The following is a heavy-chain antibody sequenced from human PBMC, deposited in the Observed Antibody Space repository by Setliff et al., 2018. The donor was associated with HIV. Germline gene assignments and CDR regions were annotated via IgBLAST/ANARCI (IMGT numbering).Heavy chain of an antibody. CDR3: ASEAWTSYRSSSGYYYYYMDV. D-gene: IGHD6-6*01. V-gene: IGHV4-61*01. Sequence: SETLSLTCTVSGDSVSSASYYWSWIRQPPGQGLEWIGYIYYSGTTKYNPSLKRRVTISVDTSKNQFSLKLSSVTAADTAVYSCASEAWTSYRSSSGYYYYYMDVWGKGTTVTVSS. CDR1: GDSVSSASYY. J-gene: IGHJ6*03. CDR2: IYYSGTT.